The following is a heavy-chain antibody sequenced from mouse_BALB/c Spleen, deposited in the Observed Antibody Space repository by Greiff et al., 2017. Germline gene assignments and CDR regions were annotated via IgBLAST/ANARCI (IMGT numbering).Heavy chain of an antibody. V-gene: IGHV14-3*02. CDR3: ASGYGKRDY. J-gene: IGHJ2*01. CDR1: GLNIKDTY. CDR2: IDLANGNT. D-gene: IGHD2-1*01. Sequence: VQLQQSGAELVKPGVSVKLPCTAPGLNIKDTYMHWVKQRLEQVLEWIGRIDLANGNTKYDPKFQGKATITADTSPNTAYLQLSSLTSEDTAVCYCASGYGKRDYWGQGTTLTVSS.